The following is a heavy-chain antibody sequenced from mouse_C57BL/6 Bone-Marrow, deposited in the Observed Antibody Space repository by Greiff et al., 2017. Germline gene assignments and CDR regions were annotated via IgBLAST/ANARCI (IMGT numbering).Heavy chain of an antibody. D-gene: IGHD1-1*01. CDR2: ISSGGSYT. V-gene: IGHV5-6*01. CDR3: ARRYYGSSYDPLWDY. Sequence: EVMLVESGGDLVKPGGSLKLSCAASGFTFSSYGMSWVRQTPDKRLEWVATISSGGSYTYYPDSVKGRFTISRDNAKNTLYLQMSSLKSEDTAMYYCARRYYGSSYDPLWDYWGQGTTLTVSS. J-gene: IGHJ2*01. CDR1: GFTFSSYG.